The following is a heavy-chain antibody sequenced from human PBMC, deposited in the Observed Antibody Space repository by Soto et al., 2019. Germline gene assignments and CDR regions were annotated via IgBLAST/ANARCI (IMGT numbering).Heavy chain of an antibody. CDR3: ARALLLWFDSERGYYFDY. V-gene: IGHV3-21*01. Sequence: GGSLRLSCAASGFTFSSYSMNWVRQAPGKGLEWVSSISSSSSYIYYADSVKGRFTISRDNAKNSLYLQMNSLRAEDTAVYYCARALLLWFDSERGYYFDYWGQGTLVTVSS. J-gene: IGHJ4*02. CDR1: GFTFSSYS. D-gene: IGHD3-10*01. CDR2: ISSSSSYI.